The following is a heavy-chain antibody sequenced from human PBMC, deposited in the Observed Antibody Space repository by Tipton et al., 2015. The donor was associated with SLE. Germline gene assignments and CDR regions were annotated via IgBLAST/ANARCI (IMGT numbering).Heavy chain of an antibody. CDR1: GGSISSGGYS. Sequence: TLSLTCAVSGGSISSGGYSWSWIRQPPGKGLEWIGYIYYSGSTNYNPSLKSRVTISVDTSKSQFSLKLTSVTAADTAVYYCVGFRAGYSSGGPFDYWGQGTLVTVSS. CDR2: IYYSGST. CDR3: VGFRAGYSSGGPFDY. V-gene: IGHV4-30-4*07. J-gene: IGHJ4*02. D-gene: IGHD6-19*01.